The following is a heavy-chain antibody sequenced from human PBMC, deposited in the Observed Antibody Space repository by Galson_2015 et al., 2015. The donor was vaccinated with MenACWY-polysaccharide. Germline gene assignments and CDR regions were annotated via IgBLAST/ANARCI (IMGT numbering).Heavy chain of an antibody. CDR1: GGSIRRTSHY. J-gene: IGHJ4*02. CDR2: VDYSGNS. D-gene: IGHD5-18*01. V-gene: IGHV4-39*07. CDR3: VRAGRTDRGVVGYGWGLDY. Sequence: TLSLTCTVSGGSIRRTSHYWGWIRQPPGKGLEWTGTVDYSGNSYYNVSLKSRITISIDTSRTQFSLKLTSVTAADTAVYYCVRAGRTDRGVVGYGWGLDYWGQGSLVTVSS.